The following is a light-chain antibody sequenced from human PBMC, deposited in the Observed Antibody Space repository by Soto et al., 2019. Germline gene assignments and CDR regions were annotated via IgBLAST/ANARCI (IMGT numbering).Light chain of an antibody. CDR3: QQYGISPYT. CDR1: QSVSSY. CDR2: GAS. V-gene: IGKV3-20*01. J-gene: IGKJ2*01. Sequence: ENVLTQSPGTLSLSPGERATLSCRASQSVSSYLVWYQQKPGQAPRLLIYGASSRATGIPDRFSGSGSGTDFTLTISRLEPEDFEVYYCQQYGISPYTFGQGTKLEIK.